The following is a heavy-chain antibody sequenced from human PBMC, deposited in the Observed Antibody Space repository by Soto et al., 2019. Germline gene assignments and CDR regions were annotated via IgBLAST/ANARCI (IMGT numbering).Heavy chain of an antibody. CDR3: ARLSTDCSSTSCYVLGWFDP. CDR1: GGSISTSSYY. Sequence: SETLSLTCTVSGGSISTSSYYWGWIRQPPGKGLEWIGSIYYSGSTYYNPSLKSRVSISVDTSKTQLSLKLSSVTAADTAVYYCARLSTDCSSTSCYVLGWFDPWGQGTLVTVSS. V-gene: IGHV4-39*01. D-gene: IGHD2-2*01. CDR2: IYYSGST. J-gene: IGHJ5*02.